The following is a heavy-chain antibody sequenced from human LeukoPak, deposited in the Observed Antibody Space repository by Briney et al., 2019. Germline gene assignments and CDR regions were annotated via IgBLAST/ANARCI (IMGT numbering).Heavy chain of an antibody. CDR2: IYYSGST. J-gene: IGHJ6*03. D-gene: IGHD3-10*01. CDR3: ARGFATGNYYYYYYMDV. V-gene: IGHV4-30-4*08. Sequence: SETLSLTCTVSGGSISSGDYYWSWIRQPPGKGLEWIGYIYYSGSTYYSPSLKSRVTISVDTSKNQFSLKLSSVTAADTAVYYCARGFATGNYYYYYYMDVWGKGTTVTVSS. CDR1: GGSISSGDYY.